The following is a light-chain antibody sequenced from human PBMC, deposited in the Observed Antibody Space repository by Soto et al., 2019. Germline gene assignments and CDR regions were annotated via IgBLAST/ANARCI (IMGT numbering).Light chain of an antibody. V-gene: IGKV3-20*01. Sequence: ETELTKSPGTLRWARGESATLSCTASQSIRSNYLAWYQQKPGQAPRLLIYGASSRATGIPDRFSGSGSGTDFTLTIRGLEPEDFAVYYCQQYGSSYPWTFGQGPRWIS. CDR1: QSIRSNY. CDR3: QQYGSSYPWT. CDR2: GAS. J-gene: IGKJ1*01.